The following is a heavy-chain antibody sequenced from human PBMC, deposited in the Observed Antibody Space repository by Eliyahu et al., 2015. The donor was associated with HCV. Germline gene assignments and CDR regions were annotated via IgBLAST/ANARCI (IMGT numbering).Heavy chain of an antibody. Sequence: EVQLLESGGGLVQPGGSLRLSCAASGFPFSSYTMSWVRQAPGKGLEWVSAISGSGGSTYYADSVKGRFTISRDNSKNTLYLQMSSLRAEDTAVHYCVRFGYNYDSDYWGQGTLVTVSS. J-gene: IGHJ4*02. D-gene: IGHD5-24*01. CDR2: ISGSGGST. CDR1: GFPFSSYT. CDR3: VRFGYNYDSDY. V-gene: IGHV3-23*01.